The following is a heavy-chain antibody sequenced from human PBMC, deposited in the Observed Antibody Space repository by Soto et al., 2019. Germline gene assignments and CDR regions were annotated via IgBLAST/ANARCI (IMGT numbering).Heavy chain of an antibody. D-gene: IGHD5-12*01. CDR3: ARGQASGYDWEPLCY. V-gene: IGHV1-8*01. CDR1: GGTFSSYD. CDR2: MNPNSGNT. Sequence: ASVKVSCKASGGTFSSYDINWVRQATGQGLEWMGWMNPNSGNTGYAQKFQGRVTMTRNTSISTAYMELSSLRSEDTAVYYCARGQASGYDWEPLCYWGQGTLVTVSS. J-gene: IGHJ4*02.